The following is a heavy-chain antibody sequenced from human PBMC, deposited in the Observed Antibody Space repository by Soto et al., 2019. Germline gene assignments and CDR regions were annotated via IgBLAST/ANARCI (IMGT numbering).Heavy chain of an antibody. V-gene: IGHV3-23*01. J-gene: IGHJ4*02. CDR3: ASSIAVAGIDY. CDR2: LSASGATT. D-gene: IGHD6-19*01. Sequence: GGSLRLSCAASGFTFRSYSLNWVRQAPGKGLEWVSALSASGATTYHADSVKGRFTISRDNSENTLYLQMNSLRAEDTAVYYCASSIAVAGIDYWGQGTLVTVSS. CDR1: GFTFRSYS.